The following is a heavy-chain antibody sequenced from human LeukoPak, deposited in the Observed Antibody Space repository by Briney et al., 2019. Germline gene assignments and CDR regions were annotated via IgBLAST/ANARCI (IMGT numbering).Heavy chain of an antibody. V-gene: IGHV3-23*01. J-gene: IGHJ4*02. Sequence: SGGSLRLSCAASGFTFSSYGMSWVRQAPGKGLEWVSAISGSGGSTYYADSVKGRFTISRDNAKNSLYLQMNSLRAEDTAVYYCARDRVELLNEHWGQGTLVTVSS. CDR3: ARDRVELLNEH. CDR2: ISGSGGST. D-gene: IGHD1-7*01. CDR1: GFTFSSYG.